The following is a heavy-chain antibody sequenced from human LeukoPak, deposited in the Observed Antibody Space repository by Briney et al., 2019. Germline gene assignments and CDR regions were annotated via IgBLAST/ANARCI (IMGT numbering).Heavy chain of an antibody. J-gene: IGHJ3*02. CDR3: ASGGGATRSAYAFDM. D-gene: IGHD1-26*01. V-gene: IGHV3-7*01. Sequence: GGSLRLSCAASGFTFSRFWMSWVRQAPGKGLEWVANINQDGCEKYYVDSVKGRFTISRDNAKNSLYLQMNSLRAEDTAVYYCASGGGATRSAYAFDMWGQGTLVTVSS. CDR2: INQDGCEK. CDR1: GFTFSRFW.